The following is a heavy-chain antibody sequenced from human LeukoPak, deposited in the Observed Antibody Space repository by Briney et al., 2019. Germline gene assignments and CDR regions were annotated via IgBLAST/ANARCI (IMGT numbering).Heavy chain of an antibody. J-gene: IGHJ6*03. CDR3: ARAEYYYDSSGYYPRYYNYYYMDV. CDR2: ISGSGGST. Sequence: GGSLRLSCAASGFTFSNYAMSWVRQAPGKGLEWVSAISGSGGSTYSADSVKGRFTISRDNSKNTVYLEMNSLRAEDTAVFYCARAEYYYDSSGYYPRYYNYYYMDVWGKGTTVTVSS. CDR1: GFTFSNYA. D-gene: IGHD3-22*01. V-gene: IGHV3-23*01.